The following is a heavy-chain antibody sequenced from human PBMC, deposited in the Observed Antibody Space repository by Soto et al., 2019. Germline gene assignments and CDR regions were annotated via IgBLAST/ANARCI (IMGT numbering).Heavy chain of an antibody. CDR3: ARGRGVYSSSWYNVFGY. D-gene: IGHD6-13*01. V-gene: IGHV1-46*01. CDR2: INPSGGST. CDR1: GYTFISYY. Sequence: ASVKVSCKASGYTFISYYMHWVRQAPGQGLEWMGIINPSGGSTSYAQKFQGRVTMTRDTPTSTVYMELSSLRSEDTAVYYCARGRGVYSSSWYNVFGYWGQGTLVTVSS. J-gene: IGHJ4*02.